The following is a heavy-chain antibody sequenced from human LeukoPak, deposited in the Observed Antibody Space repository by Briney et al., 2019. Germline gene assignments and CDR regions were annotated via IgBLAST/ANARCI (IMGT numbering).Heavy chain of an antibody. CDR1: GFTFSSYS. V-gene: IGHV3-48*04. CDR2: ISSSGSTI. J-gene: IGHJ4*02. Sequence: GGSLRLSCAASGFTFSSYSMNWVRQAPGKGLEWVSYISSSGSTIYYADSVKGRFTISRDNAKNSLYLQMNSLRAEDTAVYYCARNYDSSDWGLDYWGQGTLVTVSS. D-gene: IGHD3-22*01. CDR3: ARNYDSSDWGLDY.